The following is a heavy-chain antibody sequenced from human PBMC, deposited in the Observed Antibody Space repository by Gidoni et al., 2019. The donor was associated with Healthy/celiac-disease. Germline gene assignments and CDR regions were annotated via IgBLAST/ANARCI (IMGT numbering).Heavy chain of an antibody. V-gene: IGHV3-33*01. CDR1: GCTCSSSG. CDR2: IWYDGSNK. D-gene: IGHD2-2*01. J-gene: IGHJ5*02. CDR3: ARAAYQLPNWFAP. Sequence: QVQLVESGGGVVQPGRSLRLSCAASGCTCSSSGMQRVRGAPGKGLEWVAVIWYDGSNKYYADSVKGRFTISRDNSKNTLYLQMNSLRAEDTAVSYCARAAYQLPNWFAPWGQGTLVTVSS.